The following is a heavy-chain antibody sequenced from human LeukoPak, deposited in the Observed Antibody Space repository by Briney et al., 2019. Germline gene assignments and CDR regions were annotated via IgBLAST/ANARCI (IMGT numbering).Heavy chain of an antibody. CDR3: AKAQLIYDILNYFDY. CDR2: IQSDGSEK. J-gene: IGHJ4*02. D-gene: IGHD3-9*01. Sequence: GGSLRLSCAASGFTFSDYGMHWVRQAPGKGLEWVAFIQSDGSEKSSADSVKGRFTISRDNSKNTLYLQMNSLRAEDTAVYYCAKAQLIYDILNYFDYWGQGTLVTVSS. V-gene: IGHV3-30*02. CDR1: GFTFSDYG.